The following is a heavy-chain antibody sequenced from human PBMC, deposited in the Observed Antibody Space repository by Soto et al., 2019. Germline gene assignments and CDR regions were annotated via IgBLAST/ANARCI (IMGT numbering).Heavy chain of an antibody. CDR2: VFSSVSA. V-gene: IGHV4-4*07. D-gene: IGHD2-21*02. J-gene: IGHJ4*02. CDR3: TRDGMTTGDT. Sequence: PXATLWLSCIVSGVSFTSYTWSWVRQPANKGLEWIGRVFSSVSATYSPSLKSRVRISMDTPENRISLKLDSVTAADAGVYYCTRDGMTTGDTWGPGTLVTVSS. CDR1: GVSFTSYT.